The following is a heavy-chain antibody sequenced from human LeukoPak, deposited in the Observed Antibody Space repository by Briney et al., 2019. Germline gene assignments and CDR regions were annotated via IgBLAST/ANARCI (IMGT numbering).Heavy chain of an antibody. CDR2: IVVGSGNT. CDR3: ARVWVDRRWPRNREYYFDY. V-gene: IGHV1-58*02. Sequence: GASVKVSCKASGFTFTSSAMQWVRQARGQRLEWIGWIVVGSGNTNYAQKFQERVTITRDTSISTAYMELSRLRSDDTAVYYCARVWVDRRWPRNREYYFDYWGQGTLVTVSS. J-gene: IGHJ4*02. CDR1: GFTFTSSA. D-gene: IGHD3-16*01.